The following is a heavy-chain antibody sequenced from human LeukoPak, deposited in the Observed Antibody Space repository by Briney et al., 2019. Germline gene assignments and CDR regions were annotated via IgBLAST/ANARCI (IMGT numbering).Heavy chain of an antibody. Sequence: PGGSLRLSCEASGFTFSTYWMKWVRQAPGKGLEWVANIKQDGSQKYYVDSGKGRFFISRDNAKNSLYLQMNSVRAEDTAVYYCAREGTFGDYRASGDHWGQGALVTVSS. CDR3: AREGTFGDYRASGDH. D-gene: IGHD2-21*02. V-gene: IGHV3-7*03. CDR2: IKQDGSQK. CDR1: GFTFSTYW. J-gene: IGHJ4*02.